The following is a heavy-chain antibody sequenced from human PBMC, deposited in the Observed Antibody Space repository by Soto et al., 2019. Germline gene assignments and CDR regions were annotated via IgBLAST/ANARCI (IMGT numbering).Heavy chain of an antibody. CDR2: IIPIFGTA. CDR1: GGTFSSYA. J-gene: IGHJ4*02. Sequence: QVLLVQSGAEVKKPGSSVKVSCKASGGTFSSYAISWVRQAPGQGLEWMGGIIPIFGTANYAQKFQGRVTITADESTSTAYMELSSLRSEDTAVYYCARGPLGCSGGSCYSVSDYWGQGTLVTVSS. V-gene: IGHV1-69*01. D-gene: IGHD2-15*01. CDR3: ARGPLGCSGGSCYSVSDY.